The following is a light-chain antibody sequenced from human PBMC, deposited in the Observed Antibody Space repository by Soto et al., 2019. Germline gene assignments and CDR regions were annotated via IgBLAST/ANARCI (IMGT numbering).Light chain of an antibody. CDR2: EVS. V-gene: IGLV2-14*01. Sequence: QSVLTQPASVSGSPGQSITISCTGTSSVVGGYNYVSWYQQHPGKAPKLMIYEVSSRPSGVSYRFSASKSGNTASLTISGLQAEDEADYYCSSYTSSSTYVFGTGTKVTVL. CDR1: SSVVGGYNY. J-gene: IGLJ1*01. CDR3: SSYTSSSTYV.